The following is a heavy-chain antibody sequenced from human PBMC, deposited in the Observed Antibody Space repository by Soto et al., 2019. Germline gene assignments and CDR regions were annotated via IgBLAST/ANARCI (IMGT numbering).Heavy chain of an antibody. J-gene: IGHJ4*01. D-gene: IGHD6-19*01. Sequence: SETLSLTCTVSGASIRSTDYYWSWIRQAPGKGLEWIGYVYYTGTTFYNPSLKSRITISVDTSNNQFSLKLTSVTAADTAVYYCARVHVMVVAGSNFDYWGHGTLVTVSS. V-gene: IGHV4-30-4*01. CDR2: VYYTGTT. CDR3: ARVHVMVVAGSNFDY. CDR1: GASIRSTDYY.